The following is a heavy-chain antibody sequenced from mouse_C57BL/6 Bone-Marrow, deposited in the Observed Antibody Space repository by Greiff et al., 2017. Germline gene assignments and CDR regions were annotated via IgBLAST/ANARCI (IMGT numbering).Heavy chain of an antibody. J-gene: IGHJ2*01. D-gene: IGHD1-1*01. V-gene: IGHV1-81*01. Sequence: QVQLKQSGAELARPGASVKLSCKASGYTFTSYGISWVKQRTGQGLEWIGEIYPRSGNTYYNEKFKGKATLTADKSSSTAYMELRSLTSEDSAVYFCARDRITTVVAKGYWGQGTTLTVSS. CDR2: IYPRSGNT. CDR3: ARDRITTVVAKGY. CDR1: GYTFTSYG.